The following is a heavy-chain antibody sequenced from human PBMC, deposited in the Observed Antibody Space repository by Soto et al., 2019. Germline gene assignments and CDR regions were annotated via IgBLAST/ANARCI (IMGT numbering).Heavy chain of an antibody. CDR2: IRGSGDGS. D-gene: IGHD3-3*01. Sequence: GGSLRLSCAASGFTFSAYSMTWVRQAPGKGLEWVSTIRGSGDGSYYADSVKGRFTISRDNSRNTVYLQMNSLRAEDTAVYYCARRITIFGVGINDMDYRYGMDVWGQGTTVTVSS. CDR1: GFTFSAYS. V-gene: IGHV3-23*01. CDR3: ARRITIFGVGINDMDYRYGMDV. J-gene: IGHJ6*02.